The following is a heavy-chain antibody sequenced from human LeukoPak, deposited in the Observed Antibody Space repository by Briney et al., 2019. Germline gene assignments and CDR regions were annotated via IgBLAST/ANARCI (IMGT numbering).Heavy chain of an antibody. CDR1: GFTFGSYS. V-gene: IGHV3-21*01. CDR2: ISSSSSYL. J-gene: IGHJ4*02. CDR3: AREGPKGYFDY. Sequence: GGSLRLSCAASGFTFGSYSMNWVGQAPGKGLGWVSSISSSSSYLYYADSVKGRFTISRHNAKNSLYLQMNRLRADDTAVYYCAREGPKGYFDYWGQGTLVTVSS.